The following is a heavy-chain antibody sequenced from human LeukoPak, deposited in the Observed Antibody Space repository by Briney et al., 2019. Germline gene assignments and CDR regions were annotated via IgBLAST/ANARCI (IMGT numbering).Heavy chain of an antibody. CDR1: GNTLTELS. J-gene: IGHJ4*02. V-gene: IGHV1-24*01. Sequence: GASVKVSCKVFGNTLTELSMHWVRQAPGKGLESMGGFAPEDGEAIYAQQSQGRLTMTEDTSTDTAYMELSSLTSEDTAVYYCTTGRRYQLYDYWGQGTLVTVSS. CDR2: FAPEDGEA. D-gene: IGHD1-1*01. CDR3: TTGRRYQLYDY.